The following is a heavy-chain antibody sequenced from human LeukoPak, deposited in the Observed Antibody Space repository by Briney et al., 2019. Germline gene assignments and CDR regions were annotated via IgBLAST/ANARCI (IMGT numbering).Heavy chain of an antibody. J-gene: IGHJ4*02. Sequence: GESLRLSCAASGFTFSSYWMHWVRQAPGKGLVWVSRINSDGSNTSYADSVKGRFMISRDNAKNTLYLQMNSLRAEDTAVYYCARAGPSFDYWGQGTLVTVSS. V-gene: IGHV3-74*01. CDR1: GFTFSSYW. CDR3: ARAGPSFDY. CDR2: INSDGSNT.